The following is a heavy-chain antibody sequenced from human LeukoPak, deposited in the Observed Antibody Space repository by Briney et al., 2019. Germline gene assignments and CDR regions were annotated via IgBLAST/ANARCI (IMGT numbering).Heavy chain of an antibody. CDR2: IYYSGST. CDR1: GGSISSSSYY. J-gene: IGHJ5*02. D-gene: IGHD2-2*01. V-gene: IGHV4-39*01. Sequence: SETLSLTCTVSGGSISSSSYYWGWIRQPPGKGLEWIGSIYYSGSTYYNPSLKSRVAISVDTSKNQFSLKLSSVTAADTAVYYCARRGFLGYCSNTSCYEECWFDPWGPGTLVTVSS. CDR3: ARRGFLGYCSNTSCYEECWFDP.